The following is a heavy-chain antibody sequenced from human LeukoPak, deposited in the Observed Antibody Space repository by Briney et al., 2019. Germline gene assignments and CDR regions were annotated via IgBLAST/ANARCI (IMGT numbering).Heavy chain of an antibody. CDR2: IYHSGST. CDR1: GGSISSSNW. D-gene: IGHD3-3*01. J-gene: IGHJ5*02. V-gene: IGHV4-4*02. CDR3: ATRAQPGRFLEWSMEYNWFDP. Sequence: SGTLSLTCAVSGGSISSSNWWSWVRQPPGKGLEWIGEIYHSGSTNYNPSLKSRVTISVDKSKNQFSLKLSSVTAADTAVYYCATRAQPGRFLEWSMEYNWFDPWGQGTLVTVSS.